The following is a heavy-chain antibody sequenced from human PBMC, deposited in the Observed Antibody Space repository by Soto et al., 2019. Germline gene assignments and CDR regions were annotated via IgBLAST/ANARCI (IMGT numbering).Heavy chain of an antibody. CDR2: IYYSGNT. CDR3: SRDDPYNTVDP. Sequence: PSETLSLTCTVSGGSIRSGDYYWSWIRHHPGKGLEWIGNIYYSGNTHYNPSLKSRLNISVDTSKNQFSLKLTSVTAADTAVYYCSRDDPYNTVDPWGQGTLVTVSS. CDR1: GGSIRSGDYY. V-gene: IGHV4-31*03. J-gene: IGHJ5*02. D-gene: IGHD3-10*01.